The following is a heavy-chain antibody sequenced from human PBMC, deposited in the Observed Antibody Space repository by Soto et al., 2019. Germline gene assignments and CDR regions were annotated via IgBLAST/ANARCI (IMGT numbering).Heavy chain of an antibody. J-gene: IGHJ4*02. CDR2: INHSGRT. V-gene: IGHV4-34*01. CDR1: GGSFSGYY. D-gene: IGHD1-26*01. Sequence: KASETLSLTCAVYGGSFSGYYWSWIRQPPGKGLEWIGEINHSGRTNYNPSLKSRVTISVDTSKNQFPLKLSSVTAADTAVCYCARKGKGATGTFDYWGQGTLVTVSS. CDR3: ARKGKGATGTFDY.